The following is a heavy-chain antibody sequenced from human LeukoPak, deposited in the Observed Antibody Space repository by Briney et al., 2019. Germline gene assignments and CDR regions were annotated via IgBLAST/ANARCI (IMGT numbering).Heavy chain of an antibody. Sequence: GRSLRLSCAASGFTFNDYAMYWVRQTPGKGLEWVTLISYDGYDKSYADSVRGRFTISRDNSKNTLYLQMDSLRSEDTAVYYCARDFFPIVDSSWYEIGYWGQGTLVTVSS. V-gene: IGHV3-30-3*01. J-gene: IGHJ4*02. D-gene: IGHD6-13*01. CDR2: ISYDGYDK. CDR1: GFTFNDYA. CDR3: ARDFFPIVDSSWYEIGY.